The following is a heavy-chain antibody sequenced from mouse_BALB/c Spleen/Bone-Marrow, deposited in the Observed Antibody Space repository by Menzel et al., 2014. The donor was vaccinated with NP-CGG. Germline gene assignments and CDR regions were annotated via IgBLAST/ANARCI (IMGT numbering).Heavy chain of an antibody. CDR1: GFNIKDYY. J-gene: IGHJ4*01. CDR3: HASYGNDDPMGY. D-gene: IGHD2-2*01. Sequence: VQLQQPGAELVRSGASVRLSCTASGFNIKDYYIHWVKQRPKQGLEWIGWIDPENGDTEYAPKFQDKATVTADTSPNTAYLQLISLASEDTAVYSFHASYGNDDPMGYCGLEASVNVSS. V-gene: IGHV14-4*02. CDR2: IDPENGDT.